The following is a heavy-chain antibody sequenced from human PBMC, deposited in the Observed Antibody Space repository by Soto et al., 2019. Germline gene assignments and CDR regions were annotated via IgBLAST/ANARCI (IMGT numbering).Heavy chain of an antibody. CDR2: SYYNRST. Sequence: PSETLTLTCTASGGSVSNGSNYWSWIRQPPGKGLEWLGNSYYNRSTNYNPSLKSRVTITVDTSNNHFSLKLSSVTAADTAEYYCSWWACYYGSRGYNLFDYWGQGTLVTVSS. D-gene: IGHD3-22*01. J-gene: IGHJ4*02. CDR1: GGSVSNGSNY. V-gene: IGHV4-61*01. CDR3: SWWACYYGSRGYNLFDY.